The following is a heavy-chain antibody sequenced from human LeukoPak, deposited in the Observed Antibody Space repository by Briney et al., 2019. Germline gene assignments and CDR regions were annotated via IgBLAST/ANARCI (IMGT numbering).Heavy chain of an antibody. CDR3: ARYSYGYPNFDY. CDR2: IYYSGST. V-gene: IGHV4-39*01. D-gene: IGHD5-18*01. CDR1: GGSISSSSYY. Sequence: SETLSLTCTVSGGSISSSSYYWGWIRQPPGKGLEWIGSIYYSGSTYYNPSLKSRVTISVDTSKNQFSLKLSSVTAADTAVYYCARYSYGYPNFDYWGQGTLVTVSS. J-gene: IGHJ4*02.